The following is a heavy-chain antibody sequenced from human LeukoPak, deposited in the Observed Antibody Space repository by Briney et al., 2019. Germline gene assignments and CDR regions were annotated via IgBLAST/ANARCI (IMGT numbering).Heavy chain of an antibody. D-gene: IGHD6-6*01. V-gene: IGHV4-39*07. Sequence: SETLSLTCTVSGVSISSSSYHWDWIRQPPGKGLEWIGEINHSGSTNYNPSLKSRVTISVDTSKNQFSLKLSSVTAADTAVYYCARSIAAGYGMDVWGQGTTVTVSS. J-gene: IGHJ6*02. CDR3: ARSIAAGYGMDV. CDR1: GVSISSSSYH. CDR2: INHSGST.